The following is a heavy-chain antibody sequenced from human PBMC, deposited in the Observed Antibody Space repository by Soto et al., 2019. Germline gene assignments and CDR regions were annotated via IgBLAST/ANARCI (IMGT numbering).Heavy chain of an antibody. V-gene: IGHV3-23*01. D-gene: IGHD2-15*01. CDR2: ISGSGGST. J-gene: IGHJ6*03. CDR3: AKSLYCSGGSCSVDYYYYMDV. Sequence: EVQLLESGGGLVQPGGSLRLSCAASGFTFSSYVMSWVRQAPGKGLEWVSAISGSGGSTYYADSVKGRFTISRDNSKNTLYLQMNSLRAEDTAVYYCAKSLYCSGGSCSVDYYYYMDVWGKGTTVTVSS. CDR1: GFTFSSYV.